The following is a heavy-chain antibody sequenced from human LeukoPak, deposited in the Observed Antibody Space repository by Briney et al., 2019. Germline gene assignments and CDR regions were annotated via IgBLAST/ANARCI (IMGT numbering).Heavy chain of an antibody. V-gene: IGHV4-34*01. CDR3: ARRQYGSGSYYVPRGHFDY. J-gene: IGHJ4*02. CDR1: GGSISSYY. CDR2: INHSGST. Sequence: SETLSLTCTASGGSISSYYWSWIRQPPGKGLEWIGEINHSGSTNYNPSLKSRVTISVDTSKNQFSLKLSSVTAADTAVYYCARRQYGSGSYYVPRGHFDYWGQGTLVTVSS. D-gene: IGHD3-10*01.